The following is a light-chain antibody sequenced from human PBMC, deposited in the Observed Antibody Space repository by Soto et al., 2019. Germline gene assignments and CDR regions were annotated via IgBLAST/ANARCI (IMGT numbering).Light chain of an antibody. CDR3: SSYTYNTAI. J-gene: IGLJ2*01. CDR2: DVS. Sequence: QSALTQPASVSGSPGQSITISCTGTGSGVGTYSFVSWYQQRPGKATKLIIYDVSNRPSGVSTRFSGSKSVNTASLTISGLQADDEADYYCSSYTYNTAIFGGGTKLTVL. CDR1: GSGVGTYSF. V-gene: IGLV2-14*01.